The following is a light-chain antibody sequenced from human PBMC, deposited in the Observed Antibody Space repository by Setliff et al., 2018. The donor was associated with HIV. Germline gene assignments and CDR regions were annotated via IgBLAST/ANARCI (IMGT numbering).Light chain of an antibody. Sequence: QSVLTQPPSVSGAPGQRVTISCTGSRSNIGAGYDVHWYQQVPGTAPKLLMYGNSNRPSGVPDRFSGSKSGTSASLAITGLQADDEADYYCQSYDSSLSAVVFGGGTKVTVL. CDR1: RSNIGAGYD. CDR2: GNS. CDR3: QSYDSSLSAVV. J-gene: IGLJ2*01. V-gene: IGLV1-40*01.